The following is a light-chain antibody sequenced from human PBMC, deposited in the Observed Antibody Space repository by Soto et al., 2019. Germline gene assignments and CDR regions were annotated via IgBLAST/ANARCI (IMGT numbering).Light chain of an antibody. J-gene: IGLJ7*01. CDR1: SSDVGSHNL. V-gene: IGLV2-23*02. Sequence: QSALTQPASVSGSPGQSITISCTGTSSDVGSHNLVSWYQQHPGQAPKLMIYEVSKRPLGVSARFSASKSGNTASLTISGLQPEDEADYYSCSYGGSRAVFGGGTQLTVL. CDR3: CSYGGSRAV. CDR2: EVS.